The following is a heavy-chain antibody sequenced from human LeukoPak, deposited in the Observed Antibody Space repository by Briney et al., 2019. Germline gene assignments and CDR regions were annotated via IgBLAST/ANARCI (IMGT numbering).Heavy chain of an antibody. V-gene: IGHV1-2*02. CDR3: ARGRADCSSTSCYKTYYYYYYMDV. CDR1: GYTFTGYY. Sequence: ASVKVSCNASGYTFTGYYMHWVRQAPGQGLEWMGWINPNSGGTNYAQKFQGRVTMTRDTSISTAYMELSRLRSDDTAVYYCARGRADCSSTSCYKTYYYYYYMDVWGKGTTVTVSS. CDR2: INPNSGGT. J-gene: IGHJ6*03. D-gene: IGHD2-2*02.